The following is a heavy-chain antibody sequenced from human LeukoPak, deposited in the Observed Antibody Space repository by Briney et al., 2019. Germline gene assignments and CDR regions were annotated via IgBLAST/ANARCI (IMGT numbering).Heavy chain of an antibody. CDR1: GFTFSSYG. CDR2: ISYDGSNK. V-gene: IGHV3-30*18. Sequence: GRSLRLSCAASGFTFSSYGMHWVRQAPGKGLEWVAVISYDGSNKYYADSVKGRFTISRDNSKNMLYLQMNSLRPEDTAVYYCAKDIGDVGRRGYFDYWGQGTLVTVSS. CDR3: AKDIGDVGRRGYFDY. D-gene: IGHD1-1*01. J-gene: IGHJ4*02.